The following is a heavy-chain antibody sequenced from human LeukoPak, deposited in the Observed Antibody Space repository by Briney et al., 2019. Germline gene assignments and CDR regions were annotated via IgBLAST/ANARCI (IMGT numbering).Heavy chain of an antibody. V-gene: IGHV4-31*01. CDR1: GGSISSGGYY. J-gene: IGHJ4*02. D-gene: IGHD3-22*01. CDR2: IYYSGST. CDR3: ARESQGDHYDSSD. Sequence: PSETLSLTCTVSGGSISSGGYYWSWIRQHPGEGLEWIGYIYYSGSTYYNPSLRSPVTISIDTSKNQFSLKLSSVTAADTAVYYCARESQGDHYDSSDWGQGTLVTVSS.